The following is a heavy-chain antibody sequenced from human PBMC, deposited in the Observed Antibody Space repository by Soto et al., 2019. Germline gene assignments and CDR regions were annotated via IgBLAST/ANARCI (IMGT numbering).Heavy chain of an antibody. CDR1: GFTFSSYA. CDR2: ISDDGSNK. Sequence: QVQLVESGGGVVQPGRSLRLSCAASGFTFSSYAMHWVRQAPGKGLEWVAVISDDGSNKYYADSVKGRFTISRDNSKNTLYLQMNSLRAEDTAVYYCAREFPDYEEDEGMGPNDAFDIWGQGTMVTVSS. J-gene: IGHJ3*02. D-gene: IGHD4-17*01. V-gene: IGHV3-30-3*01. CDR3: AREFPDYEEDEGMGPNDAFDI.